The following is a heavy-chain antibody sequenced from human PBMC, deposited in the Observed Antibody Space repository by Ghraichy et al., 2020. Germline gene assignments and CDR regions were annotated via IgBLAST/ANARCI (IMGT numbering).Heavy chain of an antibody. Sequence: SETLSLTCTVSGGSMNINSFYWGWIRQPPGKGLEWIGMAYYDGSTYYNPSLKSRVTVSVDTSRIQSSLKLKSVTATDTAGYYCATLGRVELAGWGAWGQGTLVTVSS. CDR3: ATLGRVELAGWGA. J-gene: IGHJ5*02. D-gene: IGHD1-1*01. CDR2: AYYDGST. CDR1: GGSMNINSFY. V-gene: IGHV4-39*01.